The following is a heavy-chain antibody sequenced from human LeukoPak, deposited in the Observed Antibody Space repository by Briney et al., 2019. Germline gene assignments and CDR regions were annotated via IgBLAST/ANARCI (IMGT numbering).Heavy chain of an antibody. CDR2: IIPIFGTA. CDR3: ASLWNDVELTGDY. Sequence: SVKVSCKASGGTFSSYAISWVRQAPGQGLEWMGGIIPIFGTANYAQKFQGRVTITADKSTSTAYMELSSLRSEDTAVYYCASLWNDVELTGDYWGQGTLVTVSS. V-gene: IGHV1-69*06. CDR1: GGTFSSYA. J-gene: IGHJ4*02. D-gene: IGHD1-1*01.